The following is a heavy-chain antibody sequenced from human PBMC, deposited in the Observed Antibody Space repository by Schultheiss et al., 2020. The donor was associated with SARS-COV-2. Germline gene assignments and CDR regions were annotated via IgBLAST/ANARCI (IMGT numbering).Heavy chain of an antibody. Sequence: GGSLRLSCAASGFTFSNAWMSWVRQAPGKGLEWVGRIRSKANSYATEYAASVKGRFTISRDDSKNTAYLQMNSLKTEDTAVYYCTRRVAYCGGDCYVTWGQGTLVTVSS. CDR3: TRRVAYCGGDCYVT. J-gene: IGHJ5*02. CDR2: IRSKANSYAT. D-gene: IGHD2-21*01. V-gene: IGHV3-73*01. CDR1: GFTFSNAW.